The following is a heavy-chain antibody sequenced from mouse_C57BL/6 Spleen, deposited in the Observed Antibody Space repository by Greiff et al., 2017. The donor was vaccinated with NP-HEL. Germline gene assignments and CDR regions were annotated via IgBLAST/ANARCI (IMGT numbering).Heavy chain of an antibody. CDR2: ISNLAYSI. D-gene: IGHD2-5*01. CDR1: GFTFSDYG. V-gene: IGHV5-15*01. CDR3: ARHGTSYYSNYGGYYAMDY. J-gene: IGHJ4*01. Sequence: DVMLVESGGGLVQPGGSLKLSCAASGFTFSDYGMAWVRQAPRKGPEWVAFISNLAYSIYYADTVTGRFTISRENAKNTLYLEMSSLRSEDTAMYYCARHGTSYYSNYGGYYAMDYWGQGTSVTVSS.